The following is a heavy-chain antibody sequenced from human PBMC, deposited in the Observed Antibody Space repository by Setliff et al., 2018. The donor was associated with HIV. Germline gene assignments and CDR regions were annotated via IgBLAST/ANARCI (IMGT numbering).Heavy chain of an antibody. CDR1: GYTFTSYD. V-gene: IGHV1-8*01. CDR2: MNPNSGNT. J-gene: IGHJ4*02. CDR3: ARDSSTAADGGDNYFDY. Sequence: ASVKVSCKASGYTFTSYDINWVRQATGQGLEWMGWMNPNSGNTGYAQKFQGRVTMTRNTSISTAYMELSSLRSEDTAVYYCARDSSTAADGGDNYFDYWGQGTLVTVSS. D-gene: IGHD6-13*01.